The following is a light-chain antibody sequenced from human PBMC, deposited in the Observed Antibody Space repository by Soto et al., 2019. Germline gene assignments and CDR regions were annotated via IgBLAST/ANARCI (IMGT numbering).Light chain of an antibody. CDR3: QQYGSSCT. CDR2: GAS. J-gene: IGKJ1*01. Sequence: EIVLTQSPGTLSLSPGARATLSCRASQSVSNNYLAWYQQKPGQAPRLLIYGASNRATGIPDWFSGSGSGTDFTLTISRLEPEDFAVYYCQQYGSSCTFGQGTKVEIK. CDR1: QSVSNNY. V-gene: IGKV3-20*01.